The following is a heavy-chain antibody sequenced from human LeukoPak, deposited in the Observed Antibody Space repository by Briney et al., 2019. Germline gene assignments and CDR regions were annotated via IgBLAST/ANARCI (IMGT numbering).Heavy chain of an antibody. D-gene: IGHD3-10*01. CDR1: GYTFTGYY. J-gene: IGHJ4*02. V-gene: IGHV1-2*02. CDR3: ARDSDYYGSGSHP. Sequence: ASVKVSCKASGYTFTGYYMHWVRQAPGQGLEWMGWINPNSGGTNYAQKFQGRVTMTRDTSISTAYVELSRLRSDDTAVYYCARDSDYYGSGSHPWGQGTLVTVSS. CDR2: INPNSGGT.